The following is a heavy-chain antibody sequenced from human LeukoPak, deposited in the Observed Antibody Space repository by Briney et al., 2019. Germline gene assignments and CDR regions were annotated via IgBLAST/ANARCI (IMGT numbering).Heavy chain of an antibody. D-gene: IGHD3-9*01. CDR3: ATTPVLRYFDWLYADWYFDL. CDR2: ISYDGGNK. J-gene: IGHJ2*01. V-gene: IGHV3-30*03. Sequence: PGGSLRLSCAASGCTFSSYGMHWVRQAPGKGLEWVAVISYDGGNKYYADSVKGRFTISRDNSKNTLYLQMNSLRAEDTAVYYCATTPVLRYFDWLYADWYFDLWGRGTLVTVSS. CDR1: GCTFSSYG.